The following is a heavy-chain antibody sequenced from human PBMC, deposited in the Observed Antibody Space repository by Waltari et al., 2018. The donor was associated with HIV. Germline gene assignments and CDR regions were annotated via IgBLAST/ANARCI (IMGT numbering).Heavy chain of an antibody. CDR3: ARCETVVTPFINKYLGLDV. CDR1: GFTFSDYS. V-gene: IGHV3-48*01. D-gene: IGHD2-15*01. CDR2: IRSCGTTI. J-gene: IGHJ6*02. Sequence: EVQLVESGGKLVQPGGSLRLSCLASGFTFSDYSMNWVRQGPGNGLGWGAYIRSCGTTILYANSVKGRFTVSRDNVENSLYLDMSSLRAEDTGDYYCARCETVVTPFINKYLGLDVWGPGTTVTVSS.